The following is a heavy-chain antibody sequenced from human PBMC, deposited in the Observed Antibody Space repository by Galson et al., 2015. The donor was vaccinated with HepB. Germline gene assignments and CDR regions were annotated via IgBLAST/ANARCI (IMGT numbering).Heavy chain of an antibody. CDR1: GGSISSYY. CDR2: IYTSGST. J-gene: IGHJ6*02. Sequence: ETLSLTCTVSGGSISSYYWSWIRQPAGKGLEWIGRIYTSGSTNYNPSLKSRVTMSVDTSKNQFSLKLSSVTAADTAVYYCARGPDYGDYDYYYGMDVWDQGTTVTVSS. CDR3: ARGPDYGDYDYYYGMDV. D-gene: IGHD4-17*01. V-gene: IGHV4-4*07.